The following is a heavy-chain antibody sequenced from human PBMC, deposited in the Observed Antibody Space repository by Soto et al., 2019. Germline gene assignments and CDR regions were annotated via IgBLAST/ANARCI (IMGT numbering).Heavy chain of an antibody. J-gene: IGHJ4*02. V-gene: IGHV1-69*04. Sequence: SVKVSCKASGATFSRYSFTWVRQAPGQGLEWMGRIIPILDIANYAQNFQGRVTFTADESTSTAYMELASLISEDTAVYYCAREAPPEQGYSNYYFDDWAQGTLVTVSS. D-gene: IGHD4-4*01. CDR1: GATFSRYS. CDR2: IIPILDIA. CDR3: AREAPPEQGYSNYYFDD.